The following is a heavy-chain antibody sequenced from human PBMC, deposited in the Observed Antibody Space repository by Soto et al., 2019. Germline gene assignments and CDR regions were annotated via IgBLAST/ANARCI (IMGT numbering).Heavy chain of an antibody. CDR3: ARVAATEYCSSTSCYRGYYYYYYMDV. Sequence: QVQLQESGPGLVKPSQTLSLTCTVSGGSISSGGYYWSWIRQHPGKGLEWIAYIYYSGSTYYNPSLKSRITISVDTSKNQFSLKLSSVTAADTAVYYCARVAATEYCSSTSCYRGYYYYYYMDVWGKGTTVTVSS. CDR1: GGSISSGGYY. D-gene: IGHD2-2*01. J-gene: IGHJ6*03. CDR2: IYYSGST. V-gene: IGHV4-31*03.